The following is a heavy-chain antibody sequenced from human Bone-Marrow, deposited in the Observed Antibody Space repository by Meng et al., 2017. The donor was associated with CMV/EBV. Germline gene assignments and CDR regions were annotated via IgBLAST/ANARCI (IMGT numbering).Heavy chain of an antibody. CDR3: ARGRIMITFGGVIVPFDY. CDR1: SSYY. V-gene: IGHV4-34*01. J-gene: IGHJ4*02. D-gene: IGHD3-16*01. CDR2: INHSGST. Sequence: SSYYWGWIRQPPGKGLEWIGEINHSGSTNYNPSLKSRVTISVDTSKNQFSLKLSSVTAADTAVYYCARGRIMITFGGVIVPFDYWGQGTLVTVSS.